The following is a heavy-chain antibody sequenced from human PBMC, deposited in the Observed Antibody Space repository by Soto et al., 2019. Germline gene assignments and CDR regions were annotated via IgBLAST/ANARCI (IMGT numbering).Heavy chain of an antibody. CDR2: IIPIFGTA. D-gene: IGHD3-3*01. J-gene: IGHJ6*02. CDR1: GGTFSSYA. CDR3: ARDKADDFWSGWGTGYYYYGMDV. V-gene: IGHV1-69*06. Sequence: SVKVSCKASGGTFSSYAVSWVRQAPGQGLEWMGGIIPIFGTANYAQKFQGRVTITADKPTSTAYMELSSLRSEDTAVYYCARDKADDFWSGWGTGYYYYGMDVWGQGTTVTVSS.